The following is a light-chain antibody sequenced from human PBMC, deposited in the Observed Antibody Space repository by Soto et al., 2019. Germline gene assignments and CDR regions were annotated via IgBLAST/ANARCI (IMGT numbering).Light chain of an antibody. CDR2: GAS. Sequence: EIVLTQSPGTLSLSPGERATLSCRASQSVSSSYLAWYQQKPGQAPRLLIYGASSRATGIPDRFSGSGSGTDFTLTISRLEPEDFSVYYCQQYDSPPIPFGQSTRLEIK. V-gene: IGKV3-20*01. CDR3: QQYDSPPIP. J-gene: IGKJ5*01. CDR1: QSVSSSY.